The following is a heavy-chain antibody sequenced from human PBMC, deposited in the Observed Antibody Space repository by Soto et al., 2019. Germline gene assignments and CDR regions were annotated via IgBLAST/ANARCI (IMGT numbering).Heavy chain of an antibody. CDR2: IYYSGST. J-gene: IGHJ6*02. CDR1: GGSVSSGDYF. D-gene: IGHD3-10*01. V-gene: IGHV4-61*08. CDR3: ARSPNYYYYGFDV. Sequence: SETLSLTCTVSGGSVSSGDYFWGWLRQSPGKRLEWIAYIYYSGSTNYNPSLKSRATISVDTSKSQVSLTLTSMTAADAALYYCARSPNYYYYGFDVWGQGTAVTVSS.